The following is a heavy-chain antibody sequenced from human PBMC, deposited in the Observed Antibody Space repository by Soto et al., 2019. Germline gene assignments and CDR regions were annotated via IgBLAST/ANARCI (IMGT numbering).Heavy chain of an antibody. J-gene: IGHJ4*02. CDR3: ARAQSGWYGPGSLKD. V-gene: IGHV4-59*01. CDR1: GGSISSYY. CDR2: IYYSGST. Sequence: QVQLQESGPGLVKPSETLSLTCTVSGGSISSYYWSWIRQPPGKGLEWIGYIYYSGSTNYNPSLKSRVTISVDTSKNQFSLKLSSVTAADTAVYYCARAQSGWYGPGSLKDWGQGTLVTVSS. D-gene: IGHD6-19*01.